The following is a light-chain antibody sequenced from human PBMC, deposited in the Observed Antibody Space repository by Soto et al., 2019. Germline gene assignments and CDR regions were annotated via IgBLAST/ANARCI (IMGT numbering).Light chain of an antibody. Sequence: QSVLTQPPSASGTPGQRVTISCSGSSSNIGSNYVYWYHQLPGTAPKLLISRTNQRPSGVPDRFSGSKSGTSASLAISGLRSDDEAEYYCAAWDDTLSGVVFGGGTKLTVL. J-gene: IGLJ2*01. CDR2: RTN. CDR3: AAWDDTLSGVV. CDR1: SSNIGSNY. V-gene: IGLV1-47*01.